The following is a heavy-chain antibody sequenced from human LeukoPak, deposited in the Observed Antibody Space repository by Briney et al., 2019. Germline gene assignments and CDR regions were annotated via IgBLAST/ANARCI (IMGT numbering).Heavy chain of an antibody. CDR3: ARGVGYDFWSGYHGYYYYMDV. V-gene: IGHV4-59*01. J-gene: IGHJ6*03. CDR2: IYYSGST. CDR1: GGSISSYY. Sequence: SETLSLTCTVSGGSISSYYWSWIRQPPGKGLEWIGYIYYSGSTNYNPSLKSRVTISVDTSKNQFSLKLSSVTAADTAVYYCARGVGYDFWSGYHGYYYYMDVWGKGTTVTVSS. D-gene: IGHD3-3*01.